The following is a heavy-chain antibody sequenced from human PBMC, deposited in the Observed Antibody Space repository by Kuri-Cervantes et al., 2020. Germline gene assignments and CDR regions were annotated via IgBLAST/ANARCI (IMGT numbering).Heavy chain of an antibody. Sequence: GSLRLSCAASGFTFDDYAMHWVRQAPGKGLEWVSLISWDGGSTYYADSVKGRFTISRDNSKNSLYLQMNSLRAEDTAVYYCAKDIKQLVFNYWGQGTLVTVSS. CDR1: GFTFDDYA. V-gene: IGHV3-43D*04. J-gene: IGHJ4*02. CDR3: AKDIKQLVFNY. CDR2: ISWDGGST. D-gene: IGHD6-13*01.